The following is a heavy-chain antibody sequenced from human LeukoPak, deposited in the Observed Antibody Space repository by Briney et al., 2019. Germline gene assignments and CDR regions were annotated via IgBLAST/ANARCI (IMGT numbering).Heavy chain of an antibody. D-gene: IGHD1-26*01. V-gene: IGHV1-69*04. J-gene: IGHJ4*02. CDR2: IIPILGIA. Sequence: GASVKVSCKASGGTFSSYAISWVRQAPGQGLEWMGRIIPILGIANYAQKFQGRVTMTEDTSTDTAYMELSSLRSEDTAVYYCATMLGGAFVYWGQGTLVTVSS. CDR3: ATMLGGAFVY. CDR1: GGTFSSYA.